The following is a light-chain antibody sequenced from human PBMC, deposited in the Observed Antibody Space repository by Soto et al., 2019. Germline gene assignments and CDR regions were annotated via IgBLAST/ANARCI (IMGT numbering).Light chain of an antibody. CDR2: RNN. V-gene: IGLV1-47*01. J-gene: IGLJ2*01. CDR3: AAWDDSLSGVV. Sequence: QSVLTQPPSASGTPGQRVTISCSGSSSNIGSNFIYWYQQLPGTAPKLLIDRNNQRPSGVPGRFSGSKSGTSASLAISGLRSEEEGEYHCAAWDDSLSGVVFGGGTKLTVL. CDR1: SSNIGSNF.